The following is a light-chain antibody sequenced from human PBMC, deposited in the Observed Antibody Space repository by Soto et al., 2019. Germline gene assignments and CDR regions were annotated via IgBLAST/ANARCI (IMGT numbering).Light chain of an antibody. CDR1: SSNIGAGYD. CDR3: QSYDSSLSGLV. Sequence: QSALTQPPSVSGAPGQRVTISCTGSSSNIGAGYDVHWYQPLPGTAPKLLIYGNSNRPSGVPDRFSGSKSGTSASLAITGLQAEDEADYYCQSYDSSLSGLVFGGGTKLTVL. J-gene: IGLJ2*01. V-gene: IGLV1-40*01. CDR2: GNS.